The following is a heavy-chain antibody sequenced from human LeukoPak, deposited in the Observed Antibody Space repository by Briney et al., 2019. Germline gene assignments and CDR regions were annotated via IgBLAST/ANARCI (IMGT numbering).Heavy chain of an antibody. CDR1: GFTFTTYA. CDR2: IDAGGGDT. CDR3: GRPTKYWLVRGNGVDV. V-gene: IGHV3-23*01. J-gene: IGHJ6*02. D-gene: IGHD6-19*01. Sequence: GGSLKLSCAASGFTFTTYAMTGVRQAPGKGLEWVSSIDAGGGDTYHSDSVKGRFTISRDNSMNTLYLQMNSLRADDTAVYYCGRPTKYWLVRGNGVDVWGQGTTVTASS.